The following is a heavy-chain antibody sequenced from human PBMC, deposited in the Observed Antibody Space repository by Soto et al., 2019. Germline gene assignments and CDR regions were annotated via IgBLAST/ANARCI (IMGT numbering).Heavy chain of an antibody. D-gene: IGHD6-13*01. V-gene: IGHV4-59*08. CDR3: ARYSRNWFDP. Sequence: TLSLTCTVSGGSISSYYWSWIRQPPGKGLEWIGYIYYSGSANYNPSLKSRLTISVDTSENQFSLKLTSVTAADTAVYYCARYSRNWFDPWGQGTLVTVSS. CDR1: GGSISSYY. J-gene: IGHJ5*02. CDR2: IYYSGSA.